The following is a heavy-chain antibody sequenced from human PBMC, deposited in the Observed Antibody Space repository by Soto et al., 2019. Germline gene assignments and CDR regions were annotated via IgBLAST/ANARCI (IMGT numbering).Heavy chain of an antibody. J-gene: IGHJ4*02. CDR3: ARGGNPIDY. CDR1: GYTFTNFG. Sequence: QVHLVQSGAEVKKPGASVKVSCKASGYTFTNFGISWVRQAPGQGLEWMGWISAYNVNTSYAQKFQGRVTMTTDTATSTAYMELRSVGSDDTDVYYCARGGNPIDYWGQGTLVTVSS. D-gene: IGHD3-16*01. V-gene: IGHV1-18*01. CDR2: ISAYNVNT.